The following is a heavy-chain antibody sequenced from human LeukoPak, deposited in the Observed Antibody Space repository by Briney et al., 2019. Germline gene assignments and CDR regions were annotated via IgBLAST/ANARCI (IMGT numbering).Heavy chain of an antibody. Sequence: GGSLRLSCAASGFTFSSYAMSWVRQAPGKGLEWVSAISGSGGSTYYADSVKGRFTISRDNSKNTLYLQMNSLRAEDTAVYYCARSYDSSGYYFRTVEYWGQGTLVTVSS. CDR2: ISGSGGST. D-gene: IGHD3-22*01. J-gene: IGHJ4*02. CDR3: ARSYDSSGYYFRTVEY. CDR1: GFTFSSYA. V-gene: IGHV3-23*01.